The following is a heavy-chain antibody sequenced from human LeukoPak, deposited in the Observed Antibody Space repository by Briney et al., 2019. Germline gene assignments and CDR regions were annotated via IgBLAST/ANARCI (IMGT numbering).Heavy chain of an antibody. Sequence: GSSVKVSCKASGGTSSSYAISWVRQAPGQGLEWMGGIIPIFGTANYAQKFQGRVTITADESTSTAYMELSSLRSEDTAVYYCARVDQNWFDPWGQGTLVTVSS. J-gene: IGHJ5*02. D-gene: IGHD2-2*01. V-gene: IGHV1-69*01. CDR1: GGTSSSYA. CDR2: IIPIFGTA. CDR3: ARVDQNWFDP.